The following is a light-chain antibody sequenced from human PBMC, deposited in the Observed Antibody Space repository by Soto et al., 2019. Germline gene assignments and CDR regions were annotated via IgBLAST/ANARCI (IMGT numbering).Light chain of an antibody. CDR3: SAYTTRIALYV. Sequence: QSVLTQPASVSGSPGQSITISCTETSSDVAEYKYVSWYQQHPGRAPKLIIYDVSNRPSGVSNRFSGSKSGSTASLTISGLQAEDEADYYCSAYTTRIALYVFGAGTRSPS. CDR1: SSDVAEYKY. J-gene: IGLJ1*01. V-gene: IGLV2-14*03. CDR2: DVS.